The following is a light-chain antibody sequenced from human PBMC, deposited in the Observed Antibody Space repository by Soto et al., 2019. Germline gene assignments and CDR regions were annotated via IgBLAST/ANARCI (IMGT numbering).Light chain of an antibody. J-gene: IGLJ1*01. V-gene: IGLV2-14*01. CDR1: SSDIGNYNY. Sequence: QSVLTQPASVSGSPGQSITISCTGTSSDIGNYNYVSWYQQHPGKAPKLMIYEVSNRPSGVSNRFSGSKSGNTASLTISGLQAEDEADYYCSSYTRSSTLNYVFATGTKVTVL. CDR3: SSYTRSSTLNYV. CDR2: EVS.